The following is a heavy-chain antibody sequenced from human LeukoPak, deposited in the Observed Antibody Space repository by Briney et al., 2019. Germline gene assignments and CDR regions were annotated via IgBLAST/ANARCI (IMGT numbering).Heavy chain of an antibody. J-gene: IGHJ4*02. CDR2: IYHSGST. Sequence: SETLFLTCAVSGYSISSGYYWGWIRQPPGKGLEWIGSIYHSGSTYYNPSLKSRVTISVDTSKNQFSLKLSSVTAADTAVYYCASSGYDFRGVWLDYWGQGTLVTVSS. CDR1: GYSISSGYY. D-gene: IGHD5-12*01. V-gene: IGHV4-38-2*01. CDR3: ASSGYDFRGVWLDY.